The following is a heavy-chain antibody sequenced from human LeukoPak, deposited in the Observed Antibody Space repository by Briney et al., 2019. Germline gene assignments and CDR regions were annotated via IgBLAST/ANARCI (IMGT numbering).Heavy chain of an antibody. J-gene: IGHJ3*02. CDR1: GFTFSSYA. D-gene: IGHD2-2*01. CDR3: AKSPAAYCSSTSCFRDDAFDI. CDR2: ISSNGGST. V-gene: IGHV3-64*01. Sequence: AGGSLRLSCVASGFTFSSYAMHWVRQAPGKGLEYVSAISSNGGSTFYANSVKGRFTISRDNSKNTLYLQMNSLRAEDTAVYYCAKSPAAYCSSTSCFRDDAFDIWGQGTMVTVSS.